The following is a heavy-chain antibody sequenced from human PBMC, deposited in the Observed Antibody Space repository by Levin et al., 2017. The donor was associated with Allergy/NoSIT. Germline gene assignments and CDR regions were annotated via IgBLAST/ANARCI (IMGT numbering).Heavy chain of an antibody. CDR3: ARDNPYYYDSSGYQPHVHYGMDV. CDR1: GFTFSSYA. V-gene: IGHV3-30-3*01. D-gene: IGHD3-22*01. J-gene: IGHJ6*02. Sequence: GESLKISCAASGFTFSSYAMHWVRQAPGKGLEWVAVISYDGSNKYYADSVKGRFTISRDNSKNTLYLQMNSLRAEDTAVYYCARDNPYYYDSSGYQPHVHYGMDVWGQGTTVTVSS. CDR2: ISYDGSNK.